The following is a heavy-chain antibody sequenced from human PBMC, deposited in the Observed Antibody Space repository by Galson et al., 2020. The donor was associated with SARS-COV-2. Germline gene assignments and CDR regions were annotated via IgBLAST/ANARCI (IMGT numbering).Heavy chain of an antibody. Sequence: GESLKISCAASGFIFSDAHMTWIRQAPGKGLEWISYIKNGGDTIYYADSVKGRFTMSRDNANNLLYLQMNSLRVEDTAMYYCARESWGSLDPLGQGTLVTVST. D-gene: IGHD3-16*01. CDR3: ARESWGSLDP. CDR2: IKNGGDTI. J-gene: IGHJ5*02. V-gene: IGHV3-11*01. CDR1: GFIFSDAH.